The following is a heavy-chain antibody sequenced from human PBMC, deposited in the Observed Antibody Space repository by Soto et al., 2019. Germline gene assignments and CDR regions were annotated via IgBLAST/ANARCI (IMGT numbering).Heavy chain of an antibody. J-gene: IGHJ4*02. Sequence: GGSLRLSCAASGFTFSGYGMNWIRQAPGKGLEWVSYISSSGSTIYYADSVKGRFTISRDNAKNSLYLQMNSLRVEDTALYYCASLDTARVETAGYWGQGTRVTVSS. CDR3: ASLDTARVETAGY. V-gene: IGHV3-48*04. CDR1: GFTFSGYG. D-gene: IGHD5-18*01. CDR2: ISSSGSTI.